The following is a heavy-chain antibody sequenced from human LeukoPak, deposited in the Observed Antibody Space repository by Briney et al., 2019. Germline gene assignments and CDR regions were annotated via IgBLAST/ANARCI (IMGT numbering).Heavy chain of an antibody. D-gene: IGHD5-12*01. CDR2: IYYSGST. J-gene: IGHJ5*02. CDR1: GGSISSYY. Sequence: SETLSLTCTVSGGSISSYYWSWIRQPPGKGLEWIGYIYYSGSTNYNPSLKSRVTISVDTSKNQFSLKLSSVTAADTAVYYCARDRRRRSGYDYPFWFDPWGQGTLVTVSS. CDR3: ARDRRRRSGYDYPFWFDP. V-gene: IGHV4-59*01.